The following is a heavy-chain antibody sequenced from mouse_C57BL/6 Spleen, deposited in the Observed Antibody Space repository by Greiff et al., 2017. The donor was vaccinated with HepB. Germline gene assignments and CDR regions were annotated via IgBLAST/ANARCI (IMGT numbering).Heavy chain of an antibody. CDR1: GYAFSSSW. V-gene: IGHV1-82*01. J-gene: IGHJ2*01. CDR3: AGGSPLDY. CDR2: IYPGDGDT. Sequence: QVQLQQSGPELVKPGASVKIPCKASGYAFSSSWMNWVKQRPGKGLEWIGRIYPGDGDTNYNGKFKGKATLTADKSSSTAYMQLSSLTSEDSAVYFCAGGSPLDYWGQGTTLTVSS.